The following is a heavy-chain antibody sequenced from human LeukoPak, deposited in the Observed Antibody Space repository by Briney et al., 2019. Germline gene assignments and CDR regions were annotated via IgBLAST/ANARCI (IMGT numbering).Heavy chain of an antibody. J-gene: IGHJ4*02. Sequence: GGSLRLSCAASGFTFSSNGMHWVRQAPGKGLEWVAVISYDGSNKYYADSVKGRFTISRDNSKNTLYLQMNSLRAEDTAVYYCAKDLGATTRYLDYWGQGTLVTVSS. CDR1: GFTFSSNG. CDR3: AKDLGATTRYLDY. CDR2: ISYDGSNK. D-gene: IGHD1-26*01. V-gene: IGHV3-30*18.